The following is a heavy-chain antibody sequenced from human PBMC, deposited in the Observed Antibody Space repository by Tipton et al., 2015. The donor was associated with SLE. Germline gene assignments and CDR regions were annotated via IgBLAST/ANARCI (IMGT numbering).Heavy chain of an antibody. D-gene: IGHD1-14*01. CDR3: AREEVFLDAFDI. Sequence: SLRLSCAASGFTVTNYGMMWVRQAPGKGLEWVAVISYDGSNKYYADSVKGRFTISRDNSKNTLYLQMNSLRAEDTAVYYCAREEVFLDAFDIWGQGTMVTVSS. V-gene: IGHV3-30*03. CDR2: ISYDGSNK. CDR1: GFTVTNYG. J-gene: IGHJ3*02.